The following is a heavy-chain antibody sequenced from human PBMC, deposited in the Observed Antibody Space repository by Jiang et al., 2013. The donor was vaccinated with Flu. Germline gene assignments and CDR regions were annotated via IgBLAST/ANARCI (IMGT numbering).Heavy chain of an antibody. V-gene: IGHV3-23*01. D-gene: IGHD3-3*01. J-gene: IGHJ2*01. CDR2: LVVVVVA. CDR3: AKADVLRFLEWPGYFDL. CDR1: GFTFSSYA. Sequence: ASGFTFSSYAMSWVRQASREGAGVGTQLLVVVVVAHTTQTPXRAGSPISRDNSKNTLYLQMNSLRAEDTAVYYCAKADVLRFLEWPGYFDLWGRGTLVTVSS.